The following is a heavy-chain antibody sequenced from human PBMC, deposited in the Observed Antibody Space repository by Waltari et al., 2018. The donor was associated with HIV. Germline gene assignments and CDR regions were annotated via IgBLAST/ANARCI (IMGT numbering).Heavy chain of an antibody. CDR2: IKSKSDGGTT. V-gene: IGHV3-15*01. CDR1: GFTFSNAW. J-gene: IGHJ4*02. D-gene: IGHD4-17*01. CDR3: RTSSDYGDPPVDY. Sequence: EVQLVESGGGLVKPGGSLRLSCAASGFTFSNAWMSWVRQAPGKGLWGVGRIKSKSDGGTTYAAPVKGRFIISRNDSKNMLYLQMKSLKTEDTAVYYCRTSSDYGDPPVDYWGQGTLVTVSS.